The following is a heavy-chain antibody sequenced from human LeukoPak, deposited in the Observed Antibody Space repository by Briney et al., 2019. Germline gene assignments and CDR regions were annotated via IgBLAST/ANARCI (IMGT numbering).Heavy chain of an antibody. J-gene: IGHJ4*02. CDR3: ARDGWTGDVDYFDY. Sequence: GGSLRLSCAASGFTFSTYSMNWVRQAPGKGLEWVSNINSRSSTIYYADSVKGRFTISRDNAKNSLYLQMNSLRAEDTAVYYCARDGWTGDVDYFDYWGQGTLVTVSS. CDR2: INSRSSTI. D-gene: IGHD3/OR15-3a*01. CDR1: GFTFSTYS. V-gene: IGHV3-48*04.